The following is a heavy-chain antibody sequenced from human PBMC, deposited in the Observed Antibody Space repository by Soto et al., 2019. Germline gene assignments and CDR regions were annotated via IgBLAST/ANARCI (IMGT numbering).Heavy chain of an antibody. CDR3: ATDKGDSYGYGNY. Sequence: AVKVSCKASGFTFTKSAVQWVRQARGQRLEWIGWIVVGSGNTNYAQKFQERVTITRDMSTTTAYMELSSLRSEDTALYYCATDKGDSYGYGNYWGQGTLVTVSS. J-gene: IGHJ4*02. CDR2: IVVGSGNT. CDR1: GFTFTKSA. D-gene: IGHD5-18*01. V-gene: IGHV1-58*01.